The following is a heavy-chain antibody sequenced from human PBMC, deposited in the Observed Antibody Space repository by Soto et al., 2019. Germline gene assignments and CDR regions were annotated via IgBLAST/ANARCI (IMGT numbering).Heavy chain of an antibody. V-gene: IGHV3-30-3*01. J-gene: IGHJ3*02. Sequence: QVQLVESGGGVVQPGRSLRLSCAASGFTFSSYVMHWVRQAPGKGLEWVAVTSSDENTKYYADSVKGRFTISRDNSKNTLYLQMNSLRAEDTAVYYCARRYCSYGSCNGNDAFDIWGQGTMITVSS. D-gene: IGHD2-15*01. CDR1: GFTFSSYV. CDR2: TSSDENTK. CDR3: ARRYCSYGSCNGNDAFDI.